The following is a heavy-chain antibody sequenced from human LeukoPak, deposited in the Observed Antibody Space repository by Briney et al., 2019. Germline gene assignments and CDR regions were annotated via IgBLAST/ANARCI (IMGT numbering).Heavy chain of an antibody. V-gene: IGHV3-74*01. CDR3: ARDFDAGGTPGDDFDY. CDR2: VNTDGSTT. Sequence: PGGSLRLSCAASGFTFSSYAMSWVRQAPGKGLEWVSRVNTDGSTTNYADSVKGRFTISRDDAKNTLYLQMSSLRAEDTAVYYCARDFDAGGTPGDDFDYWGRGTLVTVSS. CDR1: GFTFSSYA. D-gene: IGHD4-23*01. J-gene: IGHJ4*02.